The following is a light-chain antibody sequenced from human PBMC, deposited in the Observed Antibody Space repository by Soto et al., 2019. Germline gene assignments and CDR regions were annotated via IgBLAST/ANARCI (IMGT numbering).Light chain of an antibody. Sequence: DIVMTQSPDSLSVSLGERAAIICKSSQKLLYNSNNKNYLAWYQQKPGQPPKLLMHWASTRESGVPDRFNGSGSGTDFTLTISSLQAEDVAVYYCQQYWSLPLTFGGGTKVEIK. CDR2: WAS. CDR3: QQYWSLPLT. CDR1: QKLLYNSNNKNY. J-gene: IGKJ4*01. V-gene: IGKV4-1*01.